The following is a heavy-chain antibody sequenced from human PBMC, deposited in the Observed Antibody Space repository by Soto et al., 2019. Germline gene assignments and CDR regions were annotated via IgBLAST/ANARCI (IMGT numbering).Heavy chain of an antibody. CDR2: ISYDGNNK. D-gene: IGHD3-22*01. Sequence: LRLSCAASGFPFSSYAMHWVRQAPGKGLEWVAVISYDGNNKYYADSVKGRFTISRDNSKNALNLQMNSLRADDTAVYYCTKDRMIVDPLGFDIWGQGTLVTVSS. J-gene: IGHJ3*02. CDR1: GFPFSSYA. CDR3: TKDRMIVDPLGFDI. V-gene: IGHV3-30*04.